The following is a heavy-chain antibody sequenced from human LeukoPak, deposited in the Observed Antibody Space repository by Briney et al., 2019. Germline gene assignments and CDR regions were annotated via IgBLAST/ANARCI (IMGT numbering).Heavy chain of an antibody. CDR3: ARSKGITMVRGVIGPGY. V-gene: IGHV1-18*04. CDR2: ISAYNGNT. D-gene: IGHD3-10*01. CDR1: GYTFTSYG. J-gene: IGHJ4*02. Sequence: GASVKVSCKAAGYTFTSYGISWVRQAPGQGLEWMGWISAYNGNTNYAQKLQGRVTMTTDTSTSTVYMELSSLRSEDTAVYYCARSKGITMVRGVIGPGYWGQGTLVTVSS.